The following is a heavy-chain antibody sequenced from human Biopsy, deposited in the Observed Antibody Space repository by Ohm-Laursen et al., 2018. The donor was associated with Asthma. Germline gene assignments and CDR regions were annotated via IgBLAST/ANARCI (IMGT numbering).Heavy chain of an antibody. Sequence: SLRLSCLASGFTFSSYGMHWVRQAPAKGLEWVAVISYDGSNKYYADSVKGRFTISRDNSKNTLYLQMNSLRAEDTAVYYCARDETVVVPAAIPGNWFDPWGQGTLVTVSS. D-gene: IGHD2-2*01. CDR2: ISYDGSNK. J-gene: IGHJ5*02. CDR3: ARDETVVVPAAIPGNWFDP. V-gene: IGHV3-30*03. CDR1: GFTFSSYG.